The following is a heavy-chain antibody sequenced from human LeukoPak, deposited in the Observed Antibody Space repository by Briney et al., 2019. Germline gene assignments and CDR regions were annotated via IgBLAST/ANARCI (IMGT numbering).Heavy chain of an antibody. V-gene: IGHV1-18*01. D-gene: IGHD3-10*01. J-gene: IGHJ4*02. CDR1: GYTFTSYG. Sequence: ASVKVSCKASGYTFTSYGISWVRQAPGQGLEWMGWISAYNGNTNYAQKLQGRVTITTDESTSTAYMELSSLRSEDTAVYYCARETGISHGFDYWGQGTLVTVSS. CDR2: ISAYNGNT. CDR3: ARETGISHGFDY.